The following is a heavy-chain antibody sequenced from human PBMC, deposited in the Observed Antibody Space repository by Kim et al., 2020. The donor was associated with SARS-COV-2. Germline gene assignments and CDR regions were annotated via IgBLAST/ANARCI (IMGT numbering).Heavy chain of an antibody. CDR1: GFTFSSYW. D-gene: IGHD3-22*01. CDR2: IKQDGSEK. Sequence: GGSLRLSCAASGFTFSSYWMSWVRQAPGKGLEWVANIKQDGSEKYNVDSVKGRFTISRDNAKNSLYLQMNSLRVEDTAVYYCAREGSGSSGYYYDYYYYMDVWGKGTTVTVSS. J-gene: IGHJ6*03. CDR3: AREGSGSSGYYYDYYYYMDV. V-gene: IGHV3-7*01.